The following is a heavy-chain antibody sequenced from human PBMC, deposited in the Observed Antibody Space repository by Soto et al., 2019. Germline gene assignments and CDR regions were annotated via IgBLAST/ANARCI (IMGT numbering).Heavy chain of an antibody. CDR3: ARTVITTGWLHP. D-gene: IGHD4-17*01. CDR1: GYTFTSYD. CDR2: MNPNSGVT. J-gene: IGHJ5*02. V-gene: IGHV1-8*01. Sequence: QVQLVQSGTEVKKPGASVKVSCKTSGYTFTSYDINWVRQASGQGLEWMGWMNPNSGVTGYAQTFRDRITLTSDTSLSTAYLELSSVESDDTAVYYCARTVITTGWLHPWGQGTQVIVSP.